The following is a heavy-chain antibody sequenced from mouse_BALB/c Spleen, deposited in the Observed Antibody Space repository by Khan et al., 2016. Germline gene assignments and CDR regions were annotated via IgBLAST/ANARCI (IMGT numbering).Heavy chain of an antibody. CDR2: INPSTGYT. Sequence: QVQLQQSGAELAKPGASVKMSCKASGYTFTSYWMHWVKQRPGQGLEWIGYINPSTGYTEYNQKFKDKATLTADKSSSTAYMQLSSLTSEDSAVYYCARVGGNYAMDYCGQGTSVTVSS. CDR1: GYTFTSYW. J-gene: IGHJ4*01. CDR3: ARVGGNYAMDY. V-gene: IGHV1-7*01. D-gene: IGHD3-1*01.